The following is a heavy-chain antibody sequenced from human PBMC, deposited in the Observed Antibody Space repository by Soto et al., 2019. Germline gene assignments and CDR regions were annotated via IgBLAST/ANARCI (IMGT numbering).Heavy chain of an antibody. Sequence: QVQLAESGGGVVQPGRSLRLSCEASGFTFSTYGMHWVRQAPGKGLEWVAVISNDGSNKDYADSVKGRFTISRDNSKNTLYLQMNSLRAEDTAVYYCAKERDYVWGTYRSYFDYWGQGTLVTVSS. CDR3: AKERDYVWGTYRSYFDY. D-gene: IGHD3-16*02. J-gene: IGHJ4*02. CDR1: GFTFSTYG. CDR2: ISNDGSNK. V-gene: IGHV3-30*18.